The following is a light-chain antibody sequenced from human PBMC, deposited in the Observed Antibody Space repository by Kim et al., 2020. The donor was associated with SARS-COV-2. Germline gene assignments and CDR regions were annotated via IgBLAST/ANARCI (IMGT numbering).Light chain of an antibody. CDR1: SSDIGAGYD. J-gene: IGLJ1*01. CDR2: GNS. V-gene: IGLV1-40*01. Sequence: VTISCTGSSSDIGAGYDVHWYQQLPGTAPKLLIYGNSNRPSGVPDRFSGSKSGTSASLAITGLQAEDEADYYCQSYDSSLSVNYVFGTGTKVTVL. CDR3: QSYDSSLSVNYV.